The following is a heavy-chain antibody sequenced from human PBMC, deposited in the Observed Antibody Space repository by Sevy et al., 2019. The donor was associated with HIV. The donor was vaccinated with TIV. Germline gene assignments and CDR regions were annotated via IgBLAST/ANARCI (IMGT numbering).Heavy chain of an antibody. CDR2: ISYDGSNK. CDR1: GFIFSNYA. J-gene: IGHJ4*01. Sequence: GGSLRLSCAASGFIFSNYAIHWVRRAPGKGLEWVAVISYDGSNKHYAASVKGRFTISRDNSRNTLFLQMNSLRLDDTAVYYCAGDSTFSSDTRGYYPFDSWGQRTLVTVSS. CDR3: AGDSTFSSDTRGYYPFDS. D-gene: IGHD3-22*01. V-gene: IGHV3-30*04.